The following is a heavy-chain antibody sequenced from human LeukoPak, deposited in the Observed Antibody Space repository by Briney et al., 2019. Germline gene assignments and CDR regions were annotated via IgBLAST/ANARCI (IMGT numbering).Heavy chain of an antibody. J-gene: IGHJ6*03. CDR3: AREMTTVSLVYYYYYMDV. CDR1: GGSISSGSYY. Sequence: SGTLSLTCTVSGGSISSGSYYWSWIRQPAGKGLEWIGRIYTSGSTNYNPSLKSRVTISVDTSKNQFSLKLSSVTAADTAVYYCAREMTTVSLVYYYYYMDVWGKGTTVTVSS. CDR2: IYTSGST. D-gene: IGHD4-11*01. V-gene: IGHV4-61*02.